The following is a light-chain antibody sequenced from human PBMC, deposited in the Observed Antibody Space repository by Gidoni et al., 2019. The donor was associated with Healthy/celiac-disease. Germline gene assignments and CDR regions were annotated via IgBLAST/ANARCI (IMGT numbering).Light chain of an antibody. Sequence: SYELTQPPSVSVSPGQTASITCSGDKLGDKYACWYQQKPGQSPVLVIHQDSKRPSGIPERFSGSNSGSTATLTISGTQAMDEADYYCQAWDSSTAHVVFGGGTKLTVL. CDR3: QAWDSSTAHVV. V-gene: IGLV3-1*01. J-gene: IGLJ2*01. CDR1: KLGDKY. CDR2: QDS.